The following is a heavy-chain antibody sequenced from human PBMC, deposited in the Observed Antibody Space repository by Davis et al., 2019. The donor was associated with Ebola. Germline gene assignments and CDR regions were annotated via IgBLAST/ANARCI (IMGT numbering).Heavy chain of an antibody. J-gene: IGHJ6*04. CDR1: GFSLNTGGMI. V-gene: IGHV2-70*01. Sequence: SGPTLVKPPQTLTLTCTFSGFSLNTGGMIVSWIRQPPGKALEWLALIDWNDDKYYNTSLKPRLTVSKDTSKNQVVLTMTNMDPVDTATYYCARTRDGYTYYYYYGMDVWGKGTTVTVSS. CDR3: ARTRDGYTYYYYYGMDV. CDR2: IDWNDDK. D-gene: IGHD5-24*01.